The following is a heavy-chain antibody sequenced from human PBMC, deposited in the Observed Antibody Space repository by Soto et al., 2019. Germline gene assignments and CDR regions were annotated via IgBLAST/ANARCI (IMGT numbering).Heavy chain of an antibody. CDR3: ARERRNGIEEYGMDV. Sequence: PSETLSLTCAVSGGSISSVGYSWSWIRQPPGKGLEWIGYIYHSGSTYYNPSLKSRVTISLDRSKNQFSLNLSSATAADTAVYYCARERRNGIEEYGMDVWGQGTTVTAP. V-gene: IGHV4-30-2*01. CDR1: GGSISSVGYS. CDR2: IYHSGST. D-gene: IGHD1-1*01. J-gene: IGHJ6*02.